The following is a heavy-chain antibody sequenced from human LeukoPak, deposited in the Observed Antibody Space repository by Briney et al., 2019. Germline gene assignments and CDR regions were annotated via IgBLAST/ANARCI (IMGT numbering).Heavy chain of an antibody. Sequence: GGPLRLSCAASGFTFSSYAMSWVRQAPGKGLEWVSAISASGGSTNYADSVKGRFTISRDNSKNTLYLQMNSLRAEDTAVYYCAKDQRPYYYDSSGYSYAFDIWGQGTMVTVSS. CDR2: ISASGGST. D-gene: IGHD3-22*01. CDR3: AKDQRPYYYDSSGYSYAFDI. J-gene: IGHJ3*02. V-gene: IGHV3-23*01. CDR1: GFTFSSYA.